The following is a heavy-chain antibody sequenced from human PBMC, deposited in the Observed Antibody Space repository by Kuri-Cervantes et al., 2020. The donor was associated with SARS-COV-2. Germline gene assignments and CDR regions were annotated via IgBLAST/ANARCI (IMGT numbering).Heavy chain of an antibody. D-gene: IGHD3-16*01. J-gene: IGHJ5*02. CDR2: IYYSGST. CDR1: GGSISSGGYY. CDR3: ARWGTWGGNDP. V-gene: IGHV4-31*01. Sequence: LRLSCTVSGGSISSGGYYWSWIRQHPGKGLEWIGYIYYSGSTYYNPSLKSLVTISVDTSKNQFSLKLSSVTAADTAVYYCARWGTWGGNDPWGQGTLVTVSS.